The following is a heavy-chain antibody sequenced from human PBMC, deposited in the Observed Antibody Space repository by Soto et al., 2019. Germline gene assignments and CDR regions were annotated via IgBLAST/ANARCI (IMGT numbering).Heavy chain of an antibody. CDR2: IYYSGST. D-gene: IGHD3-16*01. CDR1: GGSISSGGYY. CDR3: AGEMATATIMLIRAFDI. V-gene: IGHV4-31*03. J-gene: IGHJ3*02. Sequence: QVQLQESGPGLVKPSQTLSLTCTVSGGSISSGGYYWSWIRQHPGKGLEWIGYIYYSGSTYYNPSLMNRDTISEDTSKNQFYLKLSYVTAADTAVYYCAGEMATATIMLIRAFDIWGQGTMVTVSS.